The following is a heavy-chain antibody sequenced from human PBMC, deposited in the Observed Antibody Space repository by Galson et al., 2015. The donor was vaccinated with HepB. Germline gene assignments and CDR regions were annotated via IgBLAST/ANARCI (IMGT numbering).Heavy chain of an antibody. J-gene: IGHJ5*02. CDR1: GYSFTSYW. CDR2: IDPSDSYI. D-gene: IGHD1-26*01. CDR3: TRSVGDTTWEWFDP. V-gene: IGHV5-10-1*01. Sequence: QSGAEVKKPGESLRISCKVSGYSFTSYWITWVRQMPGKGLEWMGKIDPSDSYINYSPSFQGHVTISVDKSISTAYLQWSSLKASDTAMYYCTRSVGDTTWEWFDPWGQGTLVTVSS.